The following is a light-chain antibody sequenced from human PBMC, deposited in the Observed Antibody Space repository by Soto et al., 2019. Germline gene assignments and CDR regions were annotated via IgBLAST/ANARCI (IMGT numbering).Light chain of an antibody. CDR3: AAWDDSRNGQVV. CDR2: SNN. J-gene: IGLJ2*01. V-gene: IGLV1-44*01. Sequence: QSVLTQPPSASGTPGQRVTISCSGSSSNIGSNTVSWYQQLPGTAPKLLIYSNNQRPSGVPDRFSGSKSGTSASLAISGLQSEDEADYYCAAWDDSRNGQVVFGGGTKLTVL. CDR1: SSNIGSNT.